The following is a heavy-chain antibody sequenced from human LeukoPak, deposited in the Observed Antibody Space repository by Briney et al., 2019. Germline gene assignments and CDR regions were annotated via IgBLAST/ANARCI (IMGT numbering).Heavy chain of an antibody. J-gene: IGHJ4*02. D-gene: IGHD6-13*01. V-gene: IGHV1-2*02. CDR2: INPKSGGT. CDR3: ARDHKRYSIYDY. CDR1: GYTFTGYY. Sequence: GASVKVSCKASGYTFTGYYMHWVRQAPGQGLEWMGWINPKSGGTNYAQKFQGRVTMTRDTSISTAYMELSRLRSDDTAVYYCARDHKRYSIYDYWGQGTLVTVSS.